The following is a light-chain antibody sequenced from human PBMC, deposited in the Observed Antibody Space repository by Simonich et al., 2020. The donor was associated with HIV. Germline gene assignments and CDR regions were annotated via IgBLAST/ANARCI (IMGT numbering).Light chain of an antibody. J-gene: IGKJ5*01. CDR1: QRIYSW. CDR3: QQYNSYPIT. Sequence: DIQMTPSPSTLSASVVDTVTITCRASQRIYSWLAWYQKKPVKAPKLLIDKAARLESGVPSRFSGSGSGTEFTLTISSLQPDDFATYYCQQYNSYPITFGQGTRLEIK. CDR2: KAA. V-gene: IGKV1-5*03.